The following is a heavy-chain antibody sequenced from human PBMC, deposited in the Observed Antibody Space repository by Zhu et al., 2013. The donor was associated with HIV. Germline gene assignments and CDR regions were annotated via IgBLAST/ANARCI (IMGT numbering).Heavy chain of an antibody. CDR2: INPKDGAT. D-gene: IGHD1-1*01. V-gene: IGHV1-2*02. Sequence: QAHLVQSGAGLKKPGASLKVSCKASGYNLTAYYLHWVRQAPGQGPEWMGWINPKDGATKFAPKFQGRVTMTRDTSTGSAYMELTSLTPDDTAIYYCARVVVRNDERAYYYMDFWGKGTTVTVSS. CDR1: GYNLTAYY. J-gene: IGHJ6*03. CDR3: ARVVVRNDERAYYYMDF.